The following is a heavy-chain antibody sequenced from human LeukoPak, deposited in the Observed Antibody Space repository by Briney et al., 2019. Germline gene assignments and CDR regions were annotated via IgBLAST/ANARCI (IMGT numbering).Heavy chain of an antibody. J-gene: IGHJ6*02. V-gene: IGHV1-69*13. CDR1: GGTFSSYA. CDR2: IIPIFGTA. CDR3: ARGPGYDVPYYYYGMDV. Sequence: GASVKVSCKASGGTFSSYAISWVRQAPGQGLEWMGGIIPIFGTANYAQKFQGRVTITADESTSTAYMELSSLRSEDTAVYYCARGPGYDVPYYYYGMDVWGQGTTVTVSS. D-gene: IGHD5-12*01.